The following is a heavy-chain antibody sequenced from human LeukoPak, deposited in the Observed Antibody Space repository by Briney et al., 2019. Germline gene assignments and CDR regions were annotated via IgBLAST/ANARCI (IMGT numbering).Heavy chain of an antibody. CDR2: ISYDGSNK. J-gene: IGHJ4*02. CDR3: ARGKMGRWADKWELPIDY. CDR1: GFTFSSYA. V-gene: IGHV3-30-3*01. Sequence: GGSLRLSCAASGFTFSSYAVHWVRQAPGKGLEWVAVISYDGSNKYYADSVKGRFTISRDNSKNTLSLQMNSLRAEDTAVYYCARGKMGRWADKWELPIDYWGQGTLVTVPS. D-gene: IGHD1-26*01.